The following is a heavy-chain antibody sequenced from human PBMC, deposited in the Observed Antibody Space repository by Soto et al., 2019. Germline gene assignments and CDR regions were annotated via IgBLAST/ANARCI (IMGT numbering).Heavy chain of an antibody. CDR3: ARAVAGTFDY. V-gene: IGHV4-59*01. D-gene: IGHD6-19*01. J-gene: IGHJ4*02. CDR2: IYYSGST. CDR1: GGSISSYY. Sequence: SETLSLTCTVSGGSISSYYWSWIRQPPGKGLEWIGYIYYSGSTNYNPSLKSRVTISVDTSKNQFSLKLGSVTAADTAVYYCARAVAGTFDYWGQGTLVTVSS.